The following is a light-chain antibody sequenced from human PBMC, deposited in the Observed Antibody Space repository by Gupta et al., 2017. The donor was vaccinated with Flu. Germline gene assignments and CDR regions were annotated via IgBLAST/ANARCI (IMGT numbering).Light chain of an antibody. CDR3: SSYTSSVVV. CDR1: SSDVGGYNY. CDR2: EVS. J-gene: IGLJ2*01. V-gene: IGLV2-14*01. Sequence: QSALTQPASVSGSPGQSSTISWTGTSSDVGGYNYVSWYQQHPGKAPKLMIYEVSNRPSGVSNRFSGSKSGNTASLTISGLQAEDDADYYCSSYTSSVVVFGGGTKLTVL.